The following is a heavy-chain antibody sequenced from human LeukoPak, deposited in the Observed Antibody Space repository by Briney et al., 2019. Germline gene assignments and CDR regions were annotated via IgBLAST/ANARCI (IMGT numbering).Heavy chain of an antibody. CDR1: GGSIRGNGYY. CDR3: ASSVWWPYYFDY. CDR2: IYYDGST. D-gene: IGHD4/OR15-4a*01. Sequence: SETLSLTCTISGGSIRGNGYYWGWIRQAPGKGLEWIGSIYYDGSTYYNPSLKSRVTISVDTPKNYFSLKLSSVTAADTAVYYCASSVWWPYYFDYWGQGTLVTVSS. V-gene: IGHV4-39*02. J-gene: IGHJ4*02.